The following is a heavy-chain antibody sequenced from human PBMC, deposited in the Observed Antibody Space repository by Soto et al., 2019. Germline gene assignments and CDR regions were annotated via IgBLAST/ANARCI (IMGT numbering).Heavy chain of an antibody. J-gene: IGHJ4*02. CDR1: GVPFSRQD. D-gene: IGHD5-12*01. CDR2: IIPIFGTP. Sequence: GGSVKGSFKASGVPFSRQDMRLVRQAPGQGLEWMGGIIPIFGTPQYAEKFQDRVTITADESTSTAYMELSSLTSEDTAVYYCATNEGRDGYSFDYWGQGTLVTVSS. CDR3: ATNEGRDGYSFDY. V-gene: IGHV1-69*13.